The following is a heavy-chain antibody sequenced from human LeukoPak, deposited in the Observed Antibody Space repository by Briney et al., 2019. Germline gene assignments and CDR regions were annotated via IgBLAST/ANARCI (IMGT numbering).Heavy chain of an antibody. Sequence: GGSLRLSCAASGFTFSSYAMSWVRQAPGKGLEWVAVISYDGSNKYYADSVKGRFTISRDNSKDTLYLQMNSLRAEDTAVYYCAKEGRITIFGVVIHPPHHFDYWGQGTLVTVSS. J-gene: IGHJ4*02. CDR1: GFTFSSYA. D-gene: IGHD3-3*01. CDR2: ISYDGSNK. V-gene: IGHV3-30*18. CDR3: AKEGRITIFGVVIHPPHHFDY.